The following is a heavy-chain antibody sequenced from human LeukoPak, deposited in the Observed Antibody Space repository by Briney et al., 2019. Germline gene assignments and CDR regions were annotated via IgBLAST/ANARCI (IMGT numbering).Heavy chain of an antibody. Sequence: GGSLRLSCAASGFTFSTYAMHWVRQAPGKGLEWVAVISYDGSNKYYADSVKGRFTISRDNSKNTLYLQMNSLRAEDTAVYYCARGGYYDSSADFDYWGQGTLVTVSS. CDR3: ARGGYYDSSADFDY. V-gene: IGHV3-30-3*01. CDR2: ISYDGSNK. D-gene: IGHD3-22*01. J-gene: IGHJ4*02. CDR1: GFTFSTYA.